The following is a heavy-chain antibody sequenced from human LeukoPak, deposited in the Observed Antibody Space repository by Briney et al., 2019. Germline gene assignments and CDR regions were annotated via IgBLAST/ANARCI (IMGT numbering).Heavy chain of an antibody. CDR3: ARGRSGYSYGFDY. J-gene: IGHJ4*02. V-gene: IGHV5-51*01. CDR1: GYSFTSYW. CDR2: IYPGDSDT. D-gene: IGHD5-18*01. Sequence: AGESLKISCKGSGYSFTSYWIGWVRQMPGKGLEWMGIIYPGDSDTRSSPSFQGQVTQVTISADKSISTAYLQWSSLKASDTAMYYCARGRSGYSYGFDYWGQGTLVTVSS.